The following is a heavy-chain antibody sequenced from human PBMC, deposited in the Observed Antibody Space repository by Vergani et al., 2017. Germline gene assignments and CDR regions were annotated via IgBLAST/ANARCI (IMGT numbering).Heavy chain of an antibody. J-gene: IGHJ5*02. V-gene: IGHV3-33*01. D-gene: IGHD3-16*01. CDR2: TWYDGNKQ. Sequence: QGQLVESGGGVVQPGRSLRLSCAASGFTFNQYGMHWVRQAPGKGLEWVAVTWYDGNKQQYSDSVKGRFTISRDNSKSTMYLQMNRLRDEDTGVYYCARDLRLRYTRFDPWGQGTLVTVSS. CDR3: ARDLRLRYTRFDP. CDR1: GFTFNQYG.